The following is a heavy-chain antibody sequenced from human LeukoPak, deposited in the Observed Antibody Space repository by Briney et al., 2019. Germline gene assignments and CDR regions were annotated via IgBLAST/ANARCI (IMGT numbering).Heavy chain of an antibody. Sequence: GGSLRLSCAASGFTFSNFGMHWVRQAPGKGLEWVALISNDGSNKYYADSVKGRFTISRDNSESTLYLQMNSPRVDDTAVYYCARTYSSGYRDFDYWGQGTLVTVSS. D-gene: IGHD6-19*01. CDR2: ISNDGSNK. CDR3: ARTYSSGYRDFDY. V-gene: IGHV3-30*03. CDR1: GFTFSNFG. J-gene: IGHJ4*02.